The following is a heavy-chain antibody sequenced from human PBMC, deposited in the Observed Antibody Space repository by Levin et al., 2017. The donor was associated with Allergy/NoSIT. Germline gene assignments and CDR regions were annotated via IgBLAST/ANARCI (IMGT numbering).Heavy chain of an antibody. CDR1: GFTFSSYW. D-gene: IGHD3-22*01. J-gene: IGHJ5*02. Sequence: GGSLRLSCAAYGFTFSSYWMHWVRQAPGKGLVWVSRINSDGSSTSYADSVKGRFTISRDNAKNTFYLQMNSLRAEDTAVYYCARYDGSYHAVDLWGQGTLVTVSS. CDR2: INSDGSST. CDR3: ARYDGSYHAVDL. V-gene: IGHV3-74*01.